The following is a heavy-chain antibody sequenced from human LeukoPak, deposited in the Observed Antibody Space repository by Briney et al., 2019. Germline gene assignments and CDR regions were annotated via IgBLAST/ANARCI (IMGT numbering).Heavy chain of an antibody. CDR2: IRQDGGEE. D-gene: IGHD2/OR15-2a*01. CDR1: EFTFSRHW. J-gene: IGHJ4*02. CDR3: ARVLSVSYCDS. Sequence: GGSLRLSCAASEFTFSRHWMSWVRQAPGKGLEWVASIRQDGGEEHHVDSVKDRFTISRDNAKNSLSLQMNSLRAEDTAMYYCARVLSVSYCDSWGQGTLVTVSS. V-gene: IGHV3-7*01.